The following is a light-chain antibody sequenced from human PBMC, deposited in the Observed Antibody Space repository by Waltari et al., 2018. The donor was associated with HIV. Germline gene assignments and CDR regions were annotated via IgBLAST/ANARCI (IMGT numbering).Light chain of an antibody. Sequence: SVLTQPPSASGTPGQKVTISCSGSSSNIGSTSVFRYQQLPGAAPKLLIYRDTQRPSGVPDRFSGSKSGTSASLAISGLRSEDEAVYSCATWDDSLNGVLFGGGTNLNVL. V-gene: IGLV1-47*01. J-gene: IGLJ2*01. CDR2: RDT. CDR1: SSNIGSTS. CDR3: ATWDDSLNGVL.